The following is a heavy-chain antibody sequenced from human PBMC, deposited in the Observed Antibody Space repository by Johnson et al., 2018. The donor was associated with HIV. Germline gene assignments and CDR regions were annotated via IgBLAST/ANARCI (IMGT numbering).Heavy chain of an antibody. Sequence: VQLVESGGGLIQPGGSLRLSCAASGYTFSNACMRWVRQAPGKGLEWVANIKYDGSEKYYADSVKGRFTISRDNAKNSLYLQMNSLRAEDTAVYYCATFGGGSFHAFDIWGQGTMVTVSS. CDR2: IKYDGSEK. CDR3: ATFGGGSFHAFDI. D-gene: IGHD1-26*01. J-gene: IGHJ3*02. V-gene: IGHV3-7*05. CDR1: GYTFSNAC.